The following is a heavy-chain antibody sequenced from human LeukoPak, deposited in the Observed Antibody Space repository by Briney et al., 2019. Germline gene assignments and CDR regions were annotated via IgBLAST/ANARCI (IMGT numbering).Heavy chain of an antibody. CDR3: ARHRGRYAGNAFDI. D-gene: IGHD2-8*01. CDR2: IYQSGST. CDR1: GGSISSGGYS. V-gene: IGHV4-30-2*01. J-gene: IGHJ3*02. Sequence: KTSQTLSLTCAVSGGSISSGGYSWSWIRQPPGKGLEWIGYIYQSGSTYYNPSLKSRVTISVDTSKNQFSLKLSSVTAADTAVYYCARHRGRYAGNAFDIWGQGTMVTVSS.